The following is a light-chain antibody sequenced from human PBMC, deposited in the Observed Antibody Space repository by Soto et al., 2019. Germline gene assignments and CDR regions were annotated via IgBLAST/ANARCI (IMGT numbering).Light chain of an antibody. V-gene: IGKV3-20*01. CDR3: QQYGSSPRT. CDR2: GAS. CDR1: QSVSSN. J-gene: IGKJ1*01. Sequence: EIVLTQSPGTLSLSPGERATLYCRASQSVSSNLAWYQQKPGQAPRLLIYGASSRATGIPDRFSGSGSGTDFTLTISRLEPEDFAVYYCQQYGSSPRTFGQGTKGDIK.